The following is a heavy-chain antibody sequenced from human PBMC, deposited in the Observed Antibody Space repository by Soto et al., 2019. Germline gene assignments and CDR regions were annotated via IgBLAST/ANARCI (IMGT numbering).Heavy chain of an antibody. CDR3: ARVTSSITLDY. Sequence: SETLSLTCTVSGGSISSGDYYWSWIRQPPGKGLEWIGYIYYSGSTYYNPSLKSRVTISVDTSKNQFSLKLSSVTAADTAVYYCARVTSSITLDYWGQGTLVTVS. D-gene: IGHD3-10*01. V-gene: IGHV4-30-4*01. CDR2: IYYSGST. J-gene: IGHJ4*02. CDR1: GGSISSGDYY.